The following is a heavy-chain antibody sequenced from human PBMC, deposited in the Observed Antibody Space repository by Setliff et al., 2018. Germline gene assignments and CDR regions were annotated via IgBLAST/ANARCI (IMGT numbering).Heavy chain of an antibody. CDR3: AKGRYYYDSSGSFFDY. CDR1: GFTFSSCA. J-gene: IGHJ4*02. CDR2: VSRSGGST. Sequence: GGSLRLSCAASGFTFSSCAMSWVRQAPGKGLEWVSGVSRSGGSTYYADSVRGRFTISRDSSTNTLYLQMNSLRVEDTAVYYCAKGRYYYDSSGSFFDYWGQGTLVTVSS. V-gene: IGHV3-23*01. D-gene: IGHD3-22*01.